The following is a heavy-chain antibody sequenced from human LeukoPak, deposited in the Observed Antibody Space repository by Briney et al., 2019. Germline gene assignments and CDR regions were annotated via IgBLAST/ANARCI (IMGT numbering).Heavy chain of an antibody. CDR3: ARGDTAMVIGVDYYGMDV. J-gene: IGHJ6*02. CDR1: GGSFSGYY. V-gene: IGHV4-34*01. CDR2: INHSGST. D-gene: IGHD5-18*01. Sequence: SETLSLTCAVYGGSFSGYYWSWIRQPPGKGLVWIGEINHSGSTNYNPSLKSRVTISVDTSKNQFSLKLSSVTAADTAVYYGARGDTAMVIGVDYYGMDVWGQGTTVTVSS.